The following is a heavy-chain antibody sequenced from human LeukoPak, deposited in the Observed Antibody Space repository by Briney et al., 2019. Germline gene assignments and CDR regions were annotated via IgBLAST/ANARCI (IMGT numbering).Heavy chain of an antibody. J-gene: IGHJ4*02. V-gene: IGHV4-34*12. CDR1: GGSINSYY. CDR2: IIHSGST. Sequence: KPSETLSLTCTVAGGSINSYYWSWIRQPPGKGLEWIGEIIHSGSTNYNPSLKSRVTISVDTSKNQFSLKLSSVTAADTSVYYCASASYDFWSGYHDYWGQGTLVTVSS. D-gene: IGHD3-3*01. CDR3: ASASYDFWSGYHDY.